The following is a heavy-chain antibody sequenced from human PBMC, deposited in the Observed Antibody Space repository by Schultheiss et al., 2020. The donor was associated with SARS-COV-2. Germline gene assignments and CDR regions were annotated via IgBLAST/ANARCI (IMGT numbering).Heavy chain of an antibody. CDR3: ARRPISVGRAGDYGMDV. J-gene: IGHJ6*02. CDR2: IYTSGST. CDR1: GGSISSYY. V-gene: IGHV4-4*07. D-gene: IGHD3-10*01. Sequence: SETLSLTCTVSGGSISSYYWSWIRQPAGKGLEWIGRIYTSGSTNYNPSLKSRVTMSVDTSKNQFSLKLSSVTAADTAVYYCARRPISVGRAGDYGMDVWGQGTTVTVSS.